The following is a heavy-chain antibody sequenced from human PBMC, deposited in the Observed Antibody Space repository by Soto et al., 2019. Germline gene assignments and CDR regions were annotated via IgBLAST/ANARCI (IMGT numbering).Heavy chain of an antibody. D-gene: IGHD3-3*01. J-gene: IGHJ3*02. V-gene: IGHV2-5*02. CDR3: AHRPQGYDFRSGHDAFDI. CDR1: GFSLSTSGVG. Sequence: QITLKESGPTLVKPTQTLTLTCTFSGFSLSTSGVGVGWIRQPPGKALEWLALIYWDDDKRYSPSLKSRLTITKDTSKNQVVLTMTNMDPVDTATYYCAHRPQGYDFRSGHDAFDIWGQGTMVTVSS. CDR2: IYWDDDK.